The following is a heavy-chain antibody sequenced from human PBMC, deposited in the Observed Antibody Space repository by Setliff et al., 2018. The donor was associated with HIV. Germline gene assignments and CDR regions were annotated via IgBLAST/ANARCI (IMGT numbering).Heavy chain of an antibody. V-gene: IGHV1-18*04. CDR2: ISAYNGNT. Sequence: GASVKVSCKASGYTFNDNYIHWVRQAPGQGLEWMGWISAYNGNTNYAQKLQGRVTMTTDTSTSTAYMELRSLRSDDTAVYYCARDSKELLWFGELSFWGQGTLVTVSS. D-gene: IGHD3-10*01. CDR3: ARDSKELLWFGELSF. J-gene: IGHJ4*02. CDR1: GYTFNDNY.